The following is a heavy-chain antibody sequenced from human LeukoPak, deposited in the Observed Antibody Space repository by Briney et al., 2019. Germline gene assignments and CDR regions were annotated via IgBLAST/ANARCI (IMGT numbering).Heavy chain of an antibody. CDR1: GFTFSSCW. J-gene: IGHJ4*02. D-gene: IGHD6-19*01. CDR2: IKRDGTEK. CDR3: ARGHSSGWRISTRPLHY. V-gene: IGHV3-7*01. Sequence: PGGSLRLSCAASGFTFSSCWMNWVRQAPGKGLEWVANIKRDGTEKYFVDSVKGRFTISRDNAKNSLYLQMNSLRAEDTAVYYCARGHSSGWRISTRPLHYWGQGTLVTVSS.